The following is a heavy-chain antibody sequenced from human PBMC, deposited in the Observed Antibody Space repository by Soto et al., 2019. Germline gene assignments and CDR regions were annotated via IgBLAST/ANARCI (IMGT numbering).Heavy chain of an antibody. D-gene: IGHD2-15*01. J-gene: IGHJ3*02. CDR3: ARIYCSGGSCYPPAYAFDI. Sequence: PSETLSLTCAVYGGSFSGYYWSWIRQPPGKGLEWIGEINHSGSTNYNPSLKSRVTISVDTSKNQFSLKLSSVTAADTAVYYCARIYCSGGSCYPPAYAFDIWGQGTMVTVSS. CDR1: GGSFSGYY. V-gene: IGHV4-34*01. CDR2: INHSGST.